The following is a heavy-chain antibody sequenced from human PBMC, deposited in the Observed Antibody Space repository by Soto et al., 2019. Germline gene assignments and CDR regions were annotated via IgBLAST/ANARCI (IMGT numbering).Heavy chain of an antibody. CDR3: AHRPSGWYLFDY. CDR2: IYWNDDK. CDR1: GLSLSTSGLG. D-gene: IGHD6-19*01. V-gene: IGHV2-5*01. J-gene: IGHJ4*02. Sequence: QITLKESGPTLVRPTQTLTLTCTFSGLSLSTSGLGVGWIRQPPGKALEWLALIYWNDDKRYSPSLKARLTVTKDTSNNQLVLTMTNMDPVDTATYYCAHRPSGWYLFDYWGQGTLVTVSS.